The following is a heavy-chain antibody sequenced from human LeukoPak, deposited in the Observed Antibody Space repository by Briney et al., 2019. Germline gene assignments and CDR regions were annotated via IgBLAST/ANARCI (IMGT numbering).Heavy chain of an antibody. Sequence: GGSLRLSCAASGFTFSSYGMNWVRQAPGTGLEWVSGITVTGDTYYADSLKGRFTISRDNSRNTLYLQMNSLRADDTAVYYCAKVPVWQQLVDYWGQGTLVTVSS. CDR1: GFTFSSYG. D-gene: IGHD6-13*01. CDR2: ITVTGDT. V-gene: IGHV3-23*01. J-gene: IGHJ4*02. CDR3: AKVPVWQQLVDY.